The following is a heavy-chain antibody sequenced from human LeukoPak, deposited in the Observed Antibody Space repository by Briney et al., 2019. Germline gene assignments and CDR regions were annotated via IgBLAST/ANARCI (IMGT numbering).Heavy chain of an antibody. J-gene: IGHJ3*02. D-gene: IGHD3-22*01. V-gene: IGHV4-39*07. CDR2: IYYSGST. Sequence: SETLSLTCTVSGGSISSSSYYWGWIRQPPGKGLEWIGSIYYSGSTYYNPSLKSRVTISVDTSKNQFSLKLSSVTAADTAVYYCARGRDYYDSSGYKDAFDIWGQGTMATVSS. CDR1: GGSISSSSYY. CDR3: ARGRDYYDSSGYKDAFDI.